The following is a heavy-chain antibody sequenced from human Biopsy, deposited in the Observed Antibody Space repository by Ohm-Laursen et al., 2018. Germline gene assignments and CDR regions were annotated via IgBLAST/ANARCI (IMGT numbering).Heavy chain of an antibody. V-gene: IGHV4-59*01. J-gene: IGHJ6*02. CDR1: GGAITSYY. CDR2: VSYSGNA. CDR3: ARDGGHSGWYEGGMDV. Sequence: SQTLSPTCTVSGGAITSYYWSWTRQPPGKGLEWIGYVSYSGNADYNPSLKSRVTISLDKSTNQLSLKLRSVTAADTAVYYCARDGGHSGWYEGGMDVWGQGTTVTVSS. D-gene: IGHD6-19*01.